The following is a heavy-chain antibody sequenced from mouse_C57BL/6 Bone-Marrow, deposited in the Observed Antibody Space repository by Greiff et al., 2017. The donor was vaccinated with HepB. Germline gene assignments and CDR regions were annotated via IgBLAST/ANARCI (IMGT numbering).Heavy chain of an antibody. Sequence: EVHLVESGPVLVKPGASVKMSCKASGYTFTDYYMNWVKQSHGKSLEWIGVINPYNGGTSYNQKFKGKATLTVDKSSSTAYMELNSLTSEDSAVYYCARRRLVGYYYAMDYWGQGTSVTVSS. V-gene: IGHV1-19*01. CDR1: GYTFTDYY. J-gene: IGHJ4*01. D-gene: IGHD2-2*01. CDR3: ARRRLVGYYYAMDY. CDR2: INPYNGGT.